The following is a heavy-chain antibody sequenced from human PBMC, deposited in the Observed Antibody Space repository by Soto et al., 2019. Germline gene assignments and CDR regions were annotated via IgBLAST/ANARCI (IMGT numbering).Heavy chain of an antibody. CDR1: GGSISSGDYY. J-gene: IGHJ6*02. D-gene: IGHD2-15*01. Sequence: SETLSLTCTVSGGSISSGDYYWSWIRQPPGKGLEWIGYIYYSGSTYYNPSLKSRVTISVDTSKNQFSLKLSSVTAADTAVYYCAREVVVVVAATYYYYGMDVWGQGTTVTVS. CDR3: AREVVVVVAATYYYYGMDV. V-gene: IGHV4-30-4*01. CDR2: IYYSGST.